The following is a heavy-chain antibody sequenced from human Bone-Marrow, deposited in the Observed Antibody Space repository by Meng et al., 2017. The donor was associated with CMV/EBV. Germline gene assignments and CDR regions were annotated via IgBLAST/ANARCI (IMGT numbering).Heavy chain of an antibody. Sequence: SSYDWGWIRQPPGKGLEWIGSIYYSGSTYYNPSRKSRVTISVDTSKNQFSLKLSSVTAADTAVYYCARQGIAAAGTTPPYNWFDPWGQGTLVTVSS. D-gene: IGHD6-13*01. V-gene: IGHV4-39*01. CDR2: IYYSGST. CDR3: ARQGIAAAGTTPPYNWFDP. J-gene: IGHJ5*02. CDR1: SSYD.